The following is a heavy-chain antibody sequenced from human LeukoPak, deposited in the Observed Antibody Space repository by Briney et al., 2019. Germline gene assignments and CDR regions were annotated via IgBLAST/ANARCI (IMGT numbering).Heavy chain of an antibody. J-gene: IGHJ4*02. CDR2: IYPGDSDT. CDR3: ARLQILTGYFDY. CDR1: GYSFTSYW. Sequence: GESLQISCQGSGYSFTSYWIGWVRPMPGKGLEWMGIIYPGDSDTKYSPSFQGQVTISADKSISTAYLQWGSLKASDTAMFYCARLQILTGYFDYWGQGTLVTVSS. V-gene: IGHV5-51*01. D-gene: IGHD3-9*01.